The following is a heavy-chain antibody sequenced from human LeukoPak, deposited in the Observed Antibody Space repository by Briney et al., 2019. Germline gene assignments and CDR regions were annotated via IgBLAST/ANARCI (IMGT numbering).Heavy chain of an antibody. CDR2: INQDGSKK. Sequence: GGSLRLSCVASRFTFSNYWMSWVRQAPGKGLEWVANINQDGSKKVYADSMKGRFTISRDNAKESLYLQLNSLRADDTAVYYCAKWGPHCVSDYCPALDSWGQGTLVTVSS. CDR3: AKWGPHCVSDYCPALDS. J-gene: IGHJ4*02. D-gene: IGHD2-21*02. CDR1: RFTFSNYW. V-gene: IGHV3-7*01.